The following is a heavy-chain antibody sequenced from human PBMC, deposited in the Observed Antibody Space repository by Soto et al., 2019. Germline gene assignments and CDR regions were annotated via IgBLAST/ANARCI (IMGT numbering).Heavy chain of an antibody. CDR2: IYYSGTT. Sequence: SETLSLTCTVSGDSITSNSYFWAWIRQPPGKGLECIGSIYYSGTTYYNPSLKSRGTISVDRSKNQCSPKLCCLTAADTAVYYCARHLSVDYFDYWGQGALVX. V-gene: IGHV4-39*01. CDR1: GDSITSNSYF. J-gene: IGHJ4*02. CDR3: ARHLSVDYFDY.